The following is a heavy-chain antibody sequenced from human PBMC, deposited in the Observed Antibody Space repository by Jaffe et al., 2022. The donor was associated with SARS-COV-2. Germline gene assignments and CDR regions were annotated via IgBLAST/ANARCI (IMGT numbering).Heavy chain of an antibody. V-gene: IGHV4-59*01. CDR1: GGSISSYS. CDR3: ARWDGYFQP. D-gene: IGHD1-26*01. Sequence: QVQLQESGPGLVKPSETLSLTCTVSGGSISSYSWSWIRQPPGKGLEWIGYIYDSGSTNYNPSLKSRVTISIDTSKNQFSLKLSSVTAADTAVYYCARWDGYFQPWGQGTLVTVSS. J-gene: IGHJ1*01. CDR2: IYDSGST.